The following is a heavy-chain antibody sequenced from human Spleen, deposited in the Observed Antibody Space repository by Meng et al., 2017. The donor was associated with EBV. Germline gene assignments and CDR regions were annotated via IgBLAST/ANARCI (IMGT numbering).Heavy chain of an antibody. CDR1: GYTFTDYY. Sequence: QVPLVQSGAEVKKPGASVKVSCKASGYTFTDYYMHWVRQAPGQGLEWMGRINPNSGDTDYAQKFQGRVTMTRDTSISTAYMELSRLRSDDTALYYCARDEMTTGFDYWGQGSLVTASS. V-gene: IGHV1-2*06. J-gene: IGHJ4*02. CDR2: INPNSGDT. CDR3: ARDEMTTGFDY. D-gene: IGHD4-17*01.